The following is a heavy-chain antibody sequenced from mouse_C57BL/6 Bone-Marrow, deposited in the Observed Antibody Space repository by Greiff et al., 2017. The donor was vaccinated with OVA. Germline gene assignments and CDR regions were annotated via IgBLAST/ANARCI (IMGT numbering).Heavy chain of an antibody. CDR2: IYIGNGYT. J-gene: IGHJ3*01. CDR3: AQEAPYYYGSSPFAY. CDR1: GYTFTSYG. Sequence: EVQLQESGAELVRPGSSVKMSCKTSGYTFTSYGINWVKQRPGQGLEWIGYIYIGNGYTEYNEKFKGKATLTSDTSSSTAYMQLSSLTSEDSAIYFCAQEAPYYYGSSPFAYWGQGTLVTVSA. D-gene: IGHD1-1*01. V-gene: IGHV1-58*01.